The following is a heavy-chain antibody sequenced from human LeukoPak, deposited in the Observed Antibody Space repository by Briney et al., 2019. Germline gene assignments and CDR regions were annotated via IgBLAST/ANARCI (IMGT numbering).Heavy chain of an antibody. V-gene: IGHV3-23*01. Sequence: PGGSLRLPCAASGFTFSSYAMSWVRQAPGKGLEWVSAISGSGGSTYYADSVKGRFTISRDNSKNTLYLQMNSLRAEDTAVYYCAKYFASGSYYKLPHWGQGTLVTVSS. J-gene: IGHJ1*01. CDR2: ISGSGGST. CDR1: GFTFSSYA. D-gene: IGHD3-10*01. CDR3: AKYFASGSYYKLPH.